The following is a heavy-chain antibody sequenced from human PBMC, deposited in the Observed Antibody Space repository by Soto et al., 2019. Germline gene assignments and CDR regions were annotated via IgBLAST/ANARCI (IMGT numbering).Heavy chain of an antibody. CDR3: ARGERIQLWSYYFDY. D-gene: IGHD5-18*01. Sequence: GGSLRLSCAASGFTVSSNYMSWVRQAPGRGLEWVSVIYSGGSTYYADSVKGRFTISRDNSKNTLYLQMNSLRAEDTAVYYCARGERIQLWSYYFDYWGQGTLVTVSS. J-gene: IGHJ4*02. CDR2: IYSGGST. V-gene: IGHV3-53*01. CDR1: GFTVSSNY.